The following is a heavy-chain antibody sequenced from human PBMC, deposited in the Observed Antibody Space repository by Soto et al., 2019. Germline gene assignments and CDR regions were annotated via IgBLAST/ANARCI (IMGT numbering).Heavy chain of an antibody. Sequence: GGSLRLSCAASGFTFDDYAMYWVRQVLGKGLEWVSSISWNSGNIGYADPVKGRFTTSRDNAENSLYLQMNSLRPEDTALYYCVRSKGGYSYGTPFDYWGQGT. CDR1: GFTFDDYA. CDR2: ISWNSGNI. CDR3: VRSKGGYSYGTPFDY. D-gene: IGHD5-18*01. V-gene: IGHV3-9*01. J-gene: IGHJ4*02.